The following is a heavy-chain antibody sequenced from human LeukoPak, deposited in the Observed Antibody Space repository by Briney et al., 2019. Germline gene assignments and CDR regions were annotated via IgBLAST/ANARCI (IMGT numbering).Heavy chain of an antibody. J-gene: IGHJ4*02. Sequence: GGSLRLSCAASGFTFSTSWMTWVRQTPGKGLEWVANIKEDGTEKNYVDSVKGRFTISRNNTNNSLYQQMNGLRAEDTALYYCARTYGSGSSYRHFDSWGQGTLVTVSS. CDR3: ARTYGSGSSYRHFDS. CDR1: GFTFSTSW. CDR2: IKEDGTEK. V-gene: IGHV3-7*01. D-gene: IGHD3-10*01.